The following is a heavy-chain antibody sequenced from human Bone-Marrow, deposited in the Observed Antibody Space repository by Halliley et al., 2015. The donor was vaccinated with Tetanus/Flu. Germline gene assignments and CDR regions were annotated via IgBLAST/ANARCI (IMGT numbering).Heavy chain of an antibody. J-gene: IGHJ6*02. CDR3: AGDGTVPKGAGMDV. Sequence: WVSSITSFSVYIYYADSVKGRFPIPRDNAKNSLYLKMNSLGAEDTAVYYCAGDGTVPKGAGMDVWGQGPPVTVSS. V-gene: IGHV3-21*01. CDR2: ITSFSVYI. D-gene: IGHD4-17*01.